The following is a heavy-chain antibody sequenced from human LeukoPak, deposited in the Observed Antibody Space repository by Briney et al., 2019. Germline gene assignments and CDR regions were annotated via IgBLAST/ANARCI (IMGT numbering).Heavy chain of an antibody. CDR1: GFTFSSYG. J-gene: IGHJ3*02. Sequence: AGGSLRLSCAASGFTFSSYGMHWVRQAPGKGLEWVAFIRYDGSNKYYADSVKGRFTISRDNSKNTLYLQMNSLRAEDTAVYYCAKPGHSAIAVDGGAFDIWGQGTMVTVSS. D-gene: IGHD6-19*01. V-gene: IGHV3-30*02. CDR3: AKPGHSAIAVDGGAFDI. CDR2: IRYDGSNK.